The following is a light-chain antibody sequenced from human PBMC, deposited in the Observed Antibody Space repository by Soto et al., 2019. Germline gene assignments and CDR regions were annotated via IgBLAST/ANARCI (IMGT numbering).Light chain of an antibody. CDR1: QSVGTT. V-gene: IGKV1-39*01. CDR2: AAS. J-gene: IGKJ4*01. Sequence: DIQMTQSPSSLSASVGDRVTITCRASQSVGTTVNWYQQKPGTAPNVLIFAASTLQSGVPSRFSGSGSGTDFTLTISSLRPEDFATYYCQQSYSMYPTFGGGTKVEIK. CDR3: QQSYSMYPT.